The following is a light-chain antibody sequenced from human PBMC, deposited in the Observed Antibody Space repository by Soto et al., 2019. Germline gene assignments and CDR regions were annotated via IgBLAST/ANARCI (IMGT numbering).Light chain of an antibody. Sequence: EIVLTQSPGTLSLSPGERATLSCRASQSFSSIYLAWYHHKPGQAPRLLIYGSSTRATGIPDRFSGSGSGTDFSLTITRLEPEDFAMYYCQQYGSSPRTFSQGTKVDIK. J-gene: IGKJ1*01. CDR1: QSFSSIY. V-gene: IGKV3-20*01. CDR2: GSS. CDR3: QQYGSSPRT.